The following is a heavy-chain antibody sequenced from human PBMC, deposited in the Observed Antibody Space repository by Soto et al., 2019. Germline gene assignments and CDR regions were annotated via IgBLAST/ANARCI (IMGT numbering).Heavy chain of an antibody. D-gene: IGHD6-13*01. V-gene: IGHV7-4-1*01. Sequence: ASVKVSCKASGYTFTSYAMNLVRQAPGQGLEWMGWINTNTGNPTYAQGFTGRFVFSLDTSVCTAYLQICSLKAEDTAVYYCARGEQLAPYYYYGMDVWGQGTTVTVSS. CDR1: GYTFTSYA. CDR2: INTNTGNP. CDR3: ARGEQLAPYYYYGMDV. J-gene: IGHJ6*02.